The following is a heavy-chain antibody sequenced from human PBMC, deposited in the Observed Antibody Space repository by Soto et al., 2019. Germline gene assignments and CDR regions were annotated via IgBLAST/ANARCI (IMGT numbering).Heavy chain of an antibody. V-gene: IGHV3-7*03. CDR3: AGWGGHDYNY. CDR2: IRPDGSET. Sequence: EVQLVQSGGGLVQPGGSLRLSCVGSGFTFTDFYMKWVRQAPGKGLEWVANIRPDGSETNYVESVKGRFTTSRDNAKNSLFLQMNSLRADDTAVYYCAGWGGHDYNYWGQGILVTVSS. D-gene: IGHD4-4*01. CDR1: GFTFTDFY. J-gene: IGHJ4*02.